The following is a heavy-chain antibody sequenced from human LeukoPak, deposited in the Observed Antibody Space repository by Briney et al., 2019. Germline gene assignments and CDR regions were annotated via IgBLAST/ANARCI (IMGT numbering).Heavy chain of an antibody. Sequence: GGSLRLSCAASGFTFSSYAMSWVRQAPGKGLEWVSAISGSGGSTYYADSVKGRFTISRDNSKNTLYLQMNSLRAEDTAVYYCAKCGYCSGGSCYRYYFDYWGQGTLVTVSS. CDR3: AKCGYCSGGSCYRYYFDY. J-gene: IGHJ4*02. CDR1: GFTFSSYA. CDR2: ISGSGGST. D-gene: IGHD2-15*01. V-gene: IGHV3-23*01.